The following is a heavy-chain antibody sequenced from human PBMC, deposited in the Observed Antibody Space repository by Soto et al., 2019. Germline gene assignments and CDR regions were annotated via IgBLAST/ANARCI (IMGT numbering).Heavy chain of an antibody. J-gene: IGHJ6*03. CDR1: GFTFDIYG. CDR2: TSFDGGKK. CDR3: AKDTDDIAVVGLVHYMDV. Sequence: QVQLQESGGGVVQPGRSLRLSCAASGFTFDIYGMHWVRQAPGKGLEWVAVTSFDGGKKYYGDSVKGRFTISRDNSKNTLYLQMNSLRVEDTAVYYCAKDTDDIAVVGLVHYMDVWGKGTTVIVSS. V-gene: IGHV3-30*18. D-gene: IGHD6-19*01.